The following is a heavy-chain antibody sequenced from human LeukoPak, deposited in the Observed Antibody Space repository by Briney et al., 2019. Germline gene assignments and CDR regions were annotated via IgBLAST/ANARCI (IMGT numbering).Heavy chain of an antibody. Sequence: SQTLSLTCTVSGGSISSGGYYWSWIRQHPGKGLEWIGYIYYSGSTYYNPSLKSRVTISVDTSKYQFSLKLSSVTAAETAVYFCARRYLGYCSGDSCPLNYYGMDVWGQGTTVTVSS. CDR1: GGSISSGGYY. J-gene: IGHJ6*02. V-gene: IGHV4-31*03. D-gene: IGHD2-15*01. CDR3: ARRYLGYCSGDSCPLNYYGMDV. CDR2: IYYSGST.